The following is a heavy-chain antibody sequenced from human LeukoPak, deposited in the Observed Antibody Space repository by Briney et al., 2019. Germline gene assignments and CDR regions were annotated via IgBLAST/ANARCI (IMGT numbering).Heavy chain of an antibody. V-gene: IGHV3-7*01. CDR1: GFTFSNYW. Sequence: GGSLRLSCAASGFTFSNYWMTWVRQAPGKGLEWVANLNQDGSERYSADSVKGRFTISRDNSKNTLYLQMNSLRAEDTAVYYCAKNAHYQGYSYGGIDYWGQGTLVTVSS. J-gene: IGHJ4*02. CDR3: AKNAHYQGYSYGGIDY. CDR2: LNQDGSER. D-gene: IGHD5-18*01.